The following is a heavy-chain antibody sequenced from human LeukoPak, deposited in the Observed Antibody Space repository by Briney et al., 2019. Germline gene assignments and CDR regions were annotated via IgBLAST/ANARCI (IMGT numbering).Heavy chain of an antibody. Sequence: PSETLSLTCAAYGESLNSYYWSWVRQPPGEGLEWIGEIYESGTTEYNPSLKSRVTISMVPSKQQFSLSLSSVTAADTAVYYCARGAWATRLGSWGLGTPVIVSS. V-gene: IGHV4-34*01. CDR1: GESLNSYY. D-gene: IGHD2-15*01. J-gene: IGHJ4*02. CDR3: ARGAWATRLGS. CDR2: IYESGTT.